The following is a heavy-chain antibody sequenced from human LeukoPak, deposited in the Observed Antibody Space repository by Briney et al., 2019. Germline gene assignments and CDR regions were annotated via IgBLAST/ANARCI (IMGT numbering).Heavy chain of an antibody. D-gene: IGHD3-22*01. CDR3: AREGDSSVYYDY. Sequence: PSGTLSLTCTVSGGSISSYYWSWIRQPPGKGLEWIGSIYYSGSTNYNPSLKSRVTISVDTSKNQFSLKLSSVTAADTAVYYCAREGDSSVYYDYWGQGTLVTVFS. CDR2: IYYSGST. CDR1: GGSISSYY. V-gene: IGHV4-59*01. J-gene: IGHJ4*02.